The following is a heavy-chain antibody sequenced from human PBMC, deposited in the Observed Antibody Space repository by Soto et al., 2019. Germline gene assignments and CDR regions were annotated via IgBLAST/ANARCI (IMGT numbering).Heavy chain of an antibody. CDR1: GGSFSVYY. CDR2: IYYSGST. V-gene: IGHV4-39*01. D-gene: IGHD2-8*01. CDR3: ASRMRYCTNGVCYRLGWFDP. J-gene: IGHJ5*02. Sequence: SETLSLTCAVSGGSFSVYYWGWICQPQGKGLEWIGSIYYSGSTYYNPSLKSRVTISVDTSKNQFSLKLSSVTAADTAVYYCASRMRYCTNGVCYRLGWFDPWGQGTLVTVSS.